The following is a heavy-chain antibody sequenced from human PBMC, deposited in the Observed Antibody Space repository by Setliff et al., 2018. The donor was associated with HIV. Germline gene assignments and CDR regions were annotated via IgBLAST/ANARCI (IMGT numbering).Heavy chain of an antibody. CDR3: ARDPGRYNGMDV. D-gene: IGHD1-20*01. Sequence: GGSLRLSCAASGFTVSNDYMSWVRQAPGRGLEWVSVIHSGGSTYYADSVKGRFIISRDNSKNTLYLKMNSLRAEDTAVYYCARDPGRYNGMDVWGQGTTVTVSS. CDR1: GFTVSNDY. V-gene: IGHV3-66*01. J-gene: IGHJ6*02. CDR2: IHSGGST.